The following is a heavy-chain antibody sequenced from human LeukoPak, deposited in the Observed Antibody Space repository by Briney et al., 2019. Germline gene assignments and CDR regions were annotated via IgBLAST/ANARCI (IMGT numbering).Heavy chain of an antibody. D-gene: IGHD4-17*01. CDR3: ARDLPWGYGDYFWDYYYGMDV. V-gene: IGHV1-46*01. J-gene: IGHJ6*02. CDR2: INPSGGST. CDR1: GYTFTSYY. Sequence: GASVKVSCKASGYTFTSYYMHWVRQAPEQGLEWMGIINPSGGSTSYAQKFQGRVTMTRDTSTSTVYMELSSLRSEDTAVYYCARDLPWGYGDYFWDYYYGMDVWGQGTTVTVSS.